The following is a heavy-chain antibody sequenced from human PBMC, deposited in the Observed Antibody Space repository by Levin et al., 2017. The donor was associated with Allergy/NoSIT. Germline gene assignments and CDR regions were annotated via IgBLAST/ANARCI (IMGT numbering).Heavy chain of an antibody. J-gene: IGHJ6*03. Sequence: GGSLRLSCAASGFTFSSYGMHWVRQAPGKGLEWVAVIWYDGSNKYYADSVKGRFTISRDNSKNTLYLQMNSLRAEDTAVYYCARAGDFWSGYYTGYYYYMDVWGKGTTVTVSS. V-gene: IGHV3-33*01. D-gene: IGHD3-3*01. CDR3: ARAGDFWSGYYTGYYYYMDV. CDR2: IWYDGSNK. CDR1: GFTFSSYG.